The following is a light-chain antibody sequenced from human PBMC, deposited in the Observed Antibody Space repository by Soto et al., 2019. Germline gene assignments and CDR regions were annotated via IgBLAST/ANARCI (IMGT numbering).Light chain of an antibody. J-gene: IGLJ2*01. CDR2: DVS. V-gene: IGLV2-14*01. CDR1: SSDVGGYNY. Sequence: QSALTQPASVSGSPGQSITISCTGTSSDVGGYNYVSWYQQHPGKAPKLMIYDVSNRPSGVSNRFSGSKSGNTASLTISGPQVEDEADYYSSSNTSRSTYVVFGGGTKLT. CDR3: SSNTSRSTYVV.